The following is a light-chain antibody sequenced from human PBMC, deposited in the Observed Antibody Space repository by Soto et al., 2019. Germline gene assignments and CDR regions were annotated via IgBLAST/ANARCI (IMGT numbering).Light chain of an antibody. V-gene: IGKV3-15*01. J-gene: IGKJ2*01. CDR3: HQYDDGPYT. Sequence: EIVMTQSPATLSLSPGERATLSCRASQSVSSNVAWYQQIPGQTPRLLIYGASTRATGIPVRFSGSGSGTEFTLTISSLQSEDFAVYYCHQYDDGPYTFAQGTKVEI. CDR2: GAS. CDR1: QSVSSN.